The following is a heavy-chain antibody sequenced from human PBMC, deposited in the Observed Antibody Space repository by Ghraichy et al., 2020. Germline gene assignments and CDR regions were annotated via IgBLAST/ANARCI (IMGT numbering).Heavy chain of an antibody. J-gene: IGHJ2*01. CDR1: GGSISSGGYY. Sequence: LNISCTVSGGSISSGGYYWSWIRQHPGKGLEWIGYIYYSGSTYYNPSLKSRVTISVDTSKNQFSLKLSSVTAADTAVYYCARAIGVGWYFDLWGRGTLVTVSS. V-gene: IGHV4-31*03. CDR2: IYYSGST. CDR3: ARAIGVGWYFDL. D-gene: IGHD2-21*01.